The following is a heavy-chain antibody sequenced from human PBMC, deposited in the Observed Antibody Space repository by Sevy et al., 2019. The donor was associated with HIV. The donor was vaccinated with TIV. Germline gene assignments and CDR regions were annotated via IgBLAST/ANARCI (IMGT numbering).Heavy chain of an antibody. CDR3: ARDPGIAAADTEGDY. D-gene: IGHD6-13*01. CDR2: ISSSSSYI. Sequence: GGSLRLSCAASGFTFSSYSMNWVRQAPGKGLEWVSSISSSSSYIYYADSVKGRFTISRDNAKNSLYLQMNSLRAEDTAVYYCARDPGIAAADTEGDYWGQGTLVTVSS. CDR1: GFTFSSYS. V-gene: IGHV3-21*01. J-gene: IGHJ4*02.